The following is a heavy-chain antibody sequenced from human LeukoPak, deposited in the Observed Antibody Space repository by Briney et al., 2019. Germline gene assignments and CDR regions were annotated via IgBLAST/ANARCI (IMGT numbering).Heavy chain of an antibody. V-gene: IGHV4-34*01. J-gene: IGHJ6*02. D-gene: IGHD4-11*01. CDR2: INHSGST. Sequence: SSETLSLTCAVYGGSFSGYYWSWIRQPPGKGLEWIGEINHSGSTNYNPSLKSRVTISVDTSKNQFSLKLSSVTAADTAVYYCASPNYRFPYYGMDVWGQGTTVTVSS. CDR3: ASPNYRFPYYGMDV. CDR1: GGSFSGYY.